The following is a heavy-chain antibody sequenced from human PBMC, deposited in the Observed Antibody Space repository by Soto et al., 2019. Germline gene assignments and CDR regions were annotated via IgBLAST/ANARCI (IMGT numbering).Heavy chain of an antibody. CDR3: AKDKTTFGPYGGRNRYYYYGMDV. Sequence: GGSLRLSCAASGFTFSSYGMHWVRQAPGKGLEWVAVISYDGSNKYYADSVKGRFTISRDNSKNTLYLQMNSLRAEDTAVYYCAKDKTTFGPYGGRNRYYYYGMDVWGQGTTVTVSS. V-gene: IGHV3-30*18. CDR1: GFTFSSYG. CDR2: ISYDGSNK. J-gene: IGHJ6*02. D-gene: IGHD4-17*01.